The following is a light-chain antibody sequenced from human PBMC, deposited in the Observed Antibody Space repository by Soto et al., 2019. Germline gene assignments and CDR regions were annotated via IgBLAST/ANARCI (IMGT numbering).Light chain of an antibody. CDR1: QSISKW. V-gene: IGKV1-5*01. Sequence: DIQMTQSPSTLSASVGDRVTITCRASQSISKWLAWYQQKPGKAPNFLIYDASSLETGVPSRFSGSGSGTEFSLTITSLQPDDFATYYCQQYNSYSPETFGQGTKVDIK. CDR2: DAS. CDR3: QQYNSYSPET. J-gene: IGKJ1*01.